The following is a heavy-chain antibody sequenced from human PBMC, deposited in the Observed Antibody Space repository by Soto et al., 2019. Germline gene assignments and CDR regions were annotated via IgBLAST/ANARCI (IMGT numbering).Heavy chain of an antibody. CDR3: ARRPYCSGGSCYRNWFDP. Sequence: ASVKVSCKASGYTFTSYGISWVRQAPGQGLEWMGWISAYNGNTNYAQKLQGRVTMTTDTSTSTAYMELRSLRSDDTAVYYCARRPYCSGGSCYRNWFDPWGQGTLVPVSS. D-gene: IGHD2-15*01. J-gene: IGHJ5*02. CDR2: ISAYNGNT. CDR1: GYTFTSYG. V-gene: IGHV1-18*01.